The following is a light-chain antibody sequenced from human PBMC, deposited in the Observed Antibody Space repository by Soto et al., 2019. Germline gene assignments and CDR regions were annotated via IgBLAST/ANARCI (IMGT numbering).Light chain of an antibody. V-gene: IGKV1-5*03. J-gene: IGKJ2*01. CDR1: QSINSW. Sequence: DIQMTQSPSTLSASVGDRVIITCRASQSINSWLAWYQQKPGKAPKLLIYKASTLESGVPSRFSGSASGTEFTLNISSLQPDDFATYYCQQYNNYPYTFGQGTELEIK. CDR2: KAS. CDR3: QQYNNYPYT.